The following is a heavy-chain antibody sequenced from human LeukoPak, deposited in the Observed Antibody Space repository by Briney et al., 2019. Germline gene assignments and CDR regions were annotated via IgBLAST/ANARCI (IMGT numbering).Heavy chain of an antibody. D-gene: IGHD3-16*02. J-gene: IGHJ4*02. CDR2: IKQDGSEK. V-gene: IGHV3-7*01. Sequence: GGSLRLSCAASGFTFSSYWMSWVRQAPGKGLEWVANIKQDGSEKYYVDSVKGRFTISRDNAKNSLYLQMNSLRAEDTAVYYCARDKGGTYDYVWGSYRSGYFDYWGQGTLVTVSS. CDR3: ARDKGGTYDYVWGSYRSGYFDY. CDR1: GFTFSSYW.